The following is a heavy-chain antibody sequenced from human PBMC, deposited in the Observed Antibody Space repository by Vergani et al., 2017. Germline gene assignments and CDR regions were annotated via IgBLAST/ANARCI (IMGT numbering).Heavy chain of an antibody. CDR2: VTYSGAT. CDR1: GGSVDSRKHY. Sequence: QVLLQESGPGLVKPSETLCLTCTVSGGSVDSRKHYWGWIRQPPGKGLEWIGTVTYSGATYYTPSLKNRVKVSLNTSENQYSLQMSSVTAADTAVYYCAKQIYEFWXGYSYYYHYYMDVWGKGTTVTVSS. CDR3: AKQIYEFWXGYSYYYHYYMDV. J-gene: IGHJ6*03. V-gene: IGHV4-39*01. D-gene: IGHD3/OR15-3a*01.